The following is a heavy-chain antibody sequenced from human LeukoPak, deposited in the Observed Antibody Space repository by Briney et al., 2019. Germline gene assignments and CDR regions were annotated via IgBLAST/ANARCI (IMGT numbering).Heavy chain of an antibody. V-gene: IGHV1-18*01. D-gene: IGHD2-15*01. CDR2: ISAYNGNT. CDR3: ARGPTLRIDCSGGSCYGTWVAGVDY. J-gene: IGHJ4*02. Sequence: GASVKVSCKASGYTFTSYGISWVRQAPGQGLEWMGWISAYNGNTNYAQKLQGRVTMTTDTSTSTAYMELRSLRSDDTAAYYCARGPTLRIDCSGGSCYGTWVAGVDYWGQGTLVTVSS. CDR1: GYTFTSYG.